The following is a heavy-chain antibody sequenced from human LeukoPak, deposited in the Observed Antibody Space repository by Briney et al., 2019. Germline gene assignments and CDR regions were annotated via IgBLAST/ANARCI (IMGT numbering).Heavy chain of an antibody. V-gene: IGHV4-59*08. D-gene: IGHD3-10*01. J-gene: IGHJ4*02. Sequence: SETLSLTCTVSGGSISSYYWSWIRQPPGKGLEWIGYIYYSGSTNYNPSLKSRVTISVDTSKNQFSLKLSSVTAADTAVYYCARHSTMVRGAKDYFDYWGQGTLVTVSS. CDR2: IYYSGST. CDR3: ARHSTMVRGAKDYFDY. CDR1: GGSISSYY.